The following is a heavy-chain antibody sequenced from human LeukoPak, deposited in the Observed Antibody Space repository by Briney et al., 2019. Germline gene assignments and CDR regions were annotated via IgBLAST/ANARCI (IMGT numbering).Heavy chain of an antibody. CDR3: AKDAKVRIAAAPRSFDY. CDR1: GFTFSSYW. CDR2: IKQDGSEK. Sequence: GGSLRLSCAASGFTFSSYWMSWVRQAPGKGLEWVANIKQDGSEKYYVDSVKGRFTISRDNAKNSLYLQMNSLRAEDTAVYYCAKDAKVRIAAAPRSFDYWGQGTLVTVSS. V-gene: IGHV3-7*03. D-gene: IGHD6-13*01. J-gene: IGHJ4*02.